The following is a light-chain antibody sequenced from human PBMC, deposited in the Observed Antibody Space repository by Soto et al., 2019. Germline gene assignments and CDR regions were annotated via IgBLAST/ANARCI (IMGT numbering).Light chain of an antibody. V-gene: IGKV3-20*01. J-gene: IGKJ1*01. Sequence: ENVLTQYPGTLSLSPGERATLSCRASQSVSSNFLAWYQQKPGQAPRLLIYGASNRATGIPDRFSGSGSGTDFTLTISRLEPEDFAVYYCQQYDSAPRTFGQGNKVEIK. CDR1: QSVSSNF. CDR2: GAS. CDR3: QQYDSAPRT.